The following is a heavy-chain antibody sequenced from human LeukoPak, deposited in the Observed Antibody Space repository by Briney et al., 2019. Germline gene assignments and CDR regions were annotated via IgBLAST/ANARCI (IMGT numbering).Heavy chain of an antibody. CDR2: IIPIFGTA. CDR3: ATIDPLEGMATRRALAFDI. V-gene: IGHV1-69*13. D-gene: IGHD5-24*01. CDR1: GYTFTSYG. Sequence: SVKVSCKASGYTFTSYGISWVRQAPGQGLEWMGGIIPIFGTANYAQKFQGRVTITADESTSTAYMELSSLRSEDTAVYYCATIDPLEGMATRRALAFDIWGQGTMVTVSS. J-gene: IGHJ3*02.